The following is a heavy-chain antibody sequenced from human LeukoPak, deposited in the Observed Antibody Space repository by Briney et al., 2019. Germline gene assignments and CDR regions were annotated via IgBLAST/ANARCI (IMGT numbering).Heavy chain of an antibody. CDR2: INHSGST. D-gene: IGHD3-10*01. CDR3: ARVRITMVRGVSPPDY. J-gene: IGHJ4*02. V-gene: IGHV4-34*01. Sequence: SETLSLTCAVYGGSFSGYYWSWIRQPPGKGLEWIGEINHSGSTNYNPSLKSRVTISVDTSKNQFSLKLSSVTAADTAVYYCARVRITMVRGVSPPDYWGQGTLVTVSS. CDR1: GGSFSGYY.